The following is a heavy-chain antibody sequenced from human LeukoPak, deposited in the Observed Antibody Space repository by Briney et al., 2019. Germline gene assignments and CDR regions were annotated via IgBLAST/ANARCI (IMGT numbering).Heavy chain of an antibody. CDR2: FHYSGTT. J-gene: IGHJ1*01. Sequence: SETLSLTCTVSGGSISTYYWSWIRQPPGKGLEWIGYFHYSGTTNYNPSLKSRVTISVDTSKNQFSLKLSSVTAADTAVYYCARGVTGGWYGDFQHWGQGTLVTVSS. D-gene: IGHD6-19*01. V-gene: IGHV4-59*01. CDR1: GGSISTYY. CDR3: ARGVTGGWYGDFQH.